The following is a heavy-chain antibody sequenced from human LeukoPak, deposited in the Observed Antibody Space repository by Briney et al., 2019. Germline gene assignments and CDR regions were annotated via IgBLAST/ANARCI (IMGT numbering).Heavy chain of an antibody. CDR2: IYPGDSDT. J-gene: IGHJ3*02. D-gene: IGHD4-23*01. CDR3: ASPREFGYGGLLDAFDI. CDR1: GYSFTSYW. Sequence: GESLKISCKGSGYSFTSYWIGWVRQMPGKGLEWMGIIYPGDSDTRYSPSFQGQVTISADKSISTAYLQWSSLKASDTAMYYCASPREFGYGGLLDAFDIWGQGTMVTVSS. V-gene: IGHV5-51*01.